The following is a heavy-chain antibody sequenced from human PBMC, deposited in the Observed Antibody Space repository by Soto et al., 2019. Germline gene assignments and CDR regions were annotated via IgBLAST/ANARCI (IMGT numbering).Heavy chain of an antibody. J-gene: IGHJ4*02. D-gene: IGHD6-19*01. CDR2: IWYDGSNK. CDR3: AREKNQWVPQWYFDY. Sequence: GGSLRLSCAASGFTFSSYGMHWVRQAPGKGLEWVAVIWYDGSNKYYADSVKGRFTISRDNSKNTLYLQMNSLRAEDTAVYYCAREKNQWVPQWYFDYWGQGTLVTVSS. V-gene: IGHV3-33*01. CDR1: GFTFSSYG.